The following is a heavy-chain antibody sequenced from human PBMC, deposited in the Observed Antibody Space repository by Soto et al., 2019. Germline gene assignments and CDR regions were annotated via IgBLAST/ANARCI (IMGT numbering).Heavy chain of an antibody. Sequence: GSLRLSCAASGFTFSNYAMTWVRQPPGKGLEWIGEINHSGSTNYNPSLKSRVTISVDTSKNQFSLKLSSVTAADTAVYYCASGYGGIYYYYGMDVWGQGTTVTVSS. CDR3: ASGYGGIYYYYGMDV. V-gene: IGHV4-34*01. D-gene: IGHD3-16*01. CDR2: INHSGST. J-gene: IGHJ6*02. CDR1: GFTFSNYA.